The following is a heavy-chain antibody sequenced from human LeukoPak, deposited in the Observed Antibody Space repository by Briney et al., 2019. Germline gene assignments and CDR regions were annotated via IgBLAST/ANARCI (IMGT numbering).Heavy chain of an antibody. CDR2: IIPIFGTA. Sequence: SVKVSCKASGGTFSSYAISLVRQAPGQGLEWMGRIIPIFGTANYAQKFQGRVTITTDESTSTAYMELSSLRSEDTAVYYCPREDIVATMMSRFDPWGQRTLVTVSS. CDR1: GGTFSSYA. CDR3: PREDIVATMMSRFDP. D-gene: IGHD5-12*01. V-gene: IGHV1-69*05. J-gene: IGHJ5*02.